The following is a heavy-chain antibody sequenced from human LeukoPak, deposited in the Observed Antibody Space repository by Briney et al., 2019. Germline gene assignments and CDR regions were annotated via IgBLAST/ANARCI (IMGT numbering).Heavy chain of an antibody. CDR1: GGSISSYY. V-gene: IGHV4-59*01. J-gene: IGHJ4*02. Sequence: SETLSLTCTVSGGSISSYYWSWIRQPPGKGLEWIGYIYYGGSTNYNPSLKSRVTISVDTSKNQFSLKLSSVTAADTAVYYCARAPRSNYLDYWGQGTLVTVSS. CDR2: IYYGGST. CDR3: ARAPRSNYLDY.